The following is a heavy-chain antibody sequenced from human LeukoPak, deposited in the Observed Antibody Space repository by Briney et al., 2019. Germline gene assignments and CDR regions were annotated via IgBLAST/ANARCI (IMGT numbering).Heavy chain of an antibody. CDR3: ARLQGYYYGSGSYYNRRDNWFDP. V-gene: IGHV4-34*01. D-gene: IGHD3-10*01. CDR1: GGSFNGYY. Sequence: PSETLSLTCVVYGGSFNGYYWSWIRQPPGKGLEWVGEINHSGGTNYNPSLKSRVTVSVDTSKNQFSLKLNSVTAADTAVYYCARLQGYYYGSGSYYNRRDNWFDPWGQGTLVTVSS. CDR2: INHSGGT. J-gene: IGHJ5*02.